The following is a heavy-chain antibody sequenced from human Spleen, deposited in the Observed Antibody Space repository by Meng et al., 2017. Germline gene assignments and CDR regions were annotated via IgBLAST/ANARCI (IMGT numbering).Heavy chain of an antibody. CDR3: AKGYCSSTRCSPTNAFDP. D-gene: IGHD2-2*01. CDR1: GFTFSSYA. V-gene: IGHV3-9*01. Sequence: SLKISCAASGFTFSSYAMSWVRQAPGKGLEWVSGISWKSGTIDYADSVKGRFTISRDNAKNSLYLQMNSLRAEDTALYYCAKGYCSSTRCSPTNAFDPWGQGTLVTFSS. CDR2: ISWKSGTI. J-gene: IGHJ5*02.